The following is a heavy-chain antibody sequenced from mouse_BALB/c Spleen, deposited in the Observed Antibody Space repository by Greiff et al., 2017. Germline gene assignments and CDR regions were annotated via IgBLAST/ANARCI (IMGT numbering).Heavy chain of an antibody. CDR2: IWGDGST. Sequence: QVQLKESGPGLVAPSQTLSITCTASGFSLTGYGVNWVRQPPGKGLEWLGMIWGDGSTDYNSALKTRLSISKDNSKCQVFLKMNSLQTDDTARYYCARNGGVYYYAMDYWGQGTSVTVSS. CDR1: GFSLTGYG. V-gene: IGHV2-6-7*01. CDR3: ARNGGVYYYAMDY. J-gene: IGHJ4*01.